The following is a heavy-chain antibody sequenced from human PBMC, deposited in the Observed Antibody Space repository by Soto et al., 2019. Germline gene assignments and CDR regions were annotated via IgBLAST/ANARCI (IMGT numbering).Heavy chain of an antibody. CDR3: AKNGLDNSPSAIDS. Sequence: HPGGSLRLSCAASRFTFSTYVLSWVRQAPGKGLDWVSGITGSGRDTYYADSVRGRFTISRDNSKNMVFLQMNSLRAEDTALYYCAKNGLDNSPSAIDSWGPGTLVTVSS. D-gene: IGHD2-8*01. CDR2: ITGSGRDT. V-gene: IGHV3-23*01. CDR1: RFTFSTYV. J-gene: IGHJ4*02.